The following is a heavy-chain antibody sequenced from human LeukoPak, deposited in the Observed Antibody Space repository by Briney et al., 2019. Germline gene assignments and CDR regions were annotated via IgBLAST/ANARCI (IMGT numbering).Heavy chain of an antibody. CDR1: GGSLSSGGYY. CDR2: IYYSGSA. D-gene: IGHD5-18*01. CDR3: ARAVDTAMVMDY. J-gene: IGHJ4*02. Sequence: SETLSLTCTVSGGSLSSGGYYWSWLRPHPGPGLEWIGYIYYSGSAYYNPSLKSRVTISVDTSKNQFSLKLSSVTAADTAVYYCARAVDTAMVMDYWGQGTLVTVSS. V-gene: IGHV4-31*03.